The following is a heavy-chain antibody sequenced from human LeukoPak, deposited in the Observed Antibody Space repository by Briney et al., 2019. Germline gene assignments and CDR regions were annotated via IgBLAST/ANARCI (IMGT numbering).Heavy chain of an antibody. CDR3: ARDHGGYSYGVGGLHY. D-gene: IGHD5-18*01. CDR2: ISYDGSNK. V-gene: IGHV3-30-3*01. CDR1: GFTFSSYA. J-gene: IGHJ4*02. Sequence: GGSLRLSCAASGFTFSSYAMHWVRQAPSKGLEWVAVISYDGSNKYYADSVKGRFTISRGNSKNTLYLQMNSLRAEDTAVYYCARDHGGYSYGVGGLHYWGQGTLVTVSS.